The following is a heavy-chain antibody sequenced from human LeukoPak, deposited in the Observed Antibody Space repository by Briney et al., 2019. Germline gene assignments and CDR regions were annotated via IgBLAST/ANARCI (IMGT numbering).Heavy chain of an antibody. CDR2: IKQDGNDR. CDR1: GFTFRSYW. J-gene: IGHJ3*02. CDR3: ARSGTRGDASDI. V-gene: IGHV3-7*03. Sequence: GGSLRLSCAASGFTFRSYWMTWVRQAPGKGLEWVANIKQDGNDRYYVDSVKGRFTISRDNALNSLFLQMSSLRAEDTGICYCARSGTRGDASDIWGQGTLVTVSS. D-gene: IGHD2-2*01.